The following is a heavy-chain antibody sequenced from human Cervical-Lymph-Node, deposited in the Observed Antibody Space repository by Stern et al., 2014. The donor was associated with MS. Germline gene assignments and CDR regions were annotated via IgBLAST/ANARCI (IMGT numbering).Heavy chain of an antibody. CDR2: IWYDGSNK. D-gene: IGHD1-7*01. J-gene: IGHJ3*02. CDR3: ARDGQSGTPYAFDI. V-gene: IGHV3-33*01. Sequence: VQLLESGGGVVQPGRSLRLSCAASGFTFSNHGIHWVRQAPGKGLEWVAFIWYDGSNKDYADSVKGRFTISRDNSKNTLYLQMNSLRAEDTAVYYCARDGQSGTPYAFDIWGQGTMVTVSS. CDR1: GFTFSNHG.